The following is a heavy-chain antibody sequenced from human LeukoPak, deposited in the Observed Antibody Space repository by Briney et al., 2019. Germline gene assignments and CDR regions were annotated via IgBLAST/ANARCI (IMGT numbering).Heavy chain of an antibody. Sequence: PSETLSLTCTVSGGSISSSSYYLAWIRQPPGKGLEWIGSIYYSGSTYYNPSLKSRVTISVDTSKNQFSLKLSSVTAADTAVYYCARHILIVGGPGYWGQGTLVTVSS. CDR3: ARHILIVGGPGY. CDR1: GGSISSSSYY. CDR2: IYYSGST. V-gene: IGHV4-39*01. J-gene: IGHJ4*02. D-gene: IGHD3-22*01.